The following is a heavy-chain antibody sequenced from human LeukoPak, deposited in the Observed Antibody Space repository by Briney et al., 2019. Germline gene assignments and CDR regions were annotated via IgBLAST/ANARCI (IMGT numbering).Heavy chain of an antibody. CDR2: MYAGGTT. J-gene: IGHJ5*02. CDR3: ARGSGSGWPLDR. D-gene: IGHD6-19*01. CDR1: GVIVSRNF. Sequence: GGSLRLSCAASGVIVSRNFMSWVRQAPGKGLQLVAIMYAGGTTDYSDSVRGRFHISRDSSNNTLSLQINSLRAEDTAVYYCARGSGSGWPLDRWGQGALVTVSS. V-gene: IGHV3-53*01.